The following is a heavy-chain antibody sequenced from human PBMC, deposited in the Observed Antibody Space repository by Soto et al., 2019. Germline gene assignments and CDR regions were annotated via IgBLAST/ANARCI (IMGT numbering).Heavy chain of an antibody. J-gene: IGHJ3*01. V-gene: IGHV3-23*01. CDR1: GFPLRDYA. Sequence: PGGSLRLSCAASGFPLRDYAMSWVRQAPGKGLEWVSAISNGGDTYYADSVKGRFISSRDNSKDTMSLQMTSLRAEDTAVYYCAREGKEAAFDFWGQGTMVTVSS. CDR3: AREGKEAAFDF. D-gene: IGHD1-26*01. CDR2: ISNGGDT.